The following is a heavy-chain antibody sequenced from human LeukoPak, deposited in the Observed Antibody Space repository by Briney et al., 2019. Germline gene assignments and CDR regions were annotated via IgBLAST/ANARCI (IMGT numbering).Heavy chain of an antibody. CDR2: IIPIFGTA. CDR1: GGTFSSYA. J-gene: IGHJ4*02. D-gene: IGHD5-24*01. Sequence: SVKVSCKASGGTFSSYAISWVRQAPGQGLEWMGRIIPIFGTANYAQKFQGRVTITTDESTSTAYMELSSLRSEDTAVYYCARDSRDGYNLAFDYWGQGTLVTVSS. CDR3: ARDSRDGYNLAFDY. V-gene: IGHV1-69*05.